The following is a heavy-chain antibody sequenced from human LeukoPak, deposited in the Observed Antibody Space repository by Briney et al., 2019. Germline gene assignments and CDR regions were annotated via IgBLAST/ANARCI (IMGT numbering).Heavy chain of an antibody. CDR3: AKEMGRFSSSPIDY. V-gene: IGHV3-23*01. D-gene: IGHD6-13*01. CDR2: FSGSGGST. CDR1: GFTFSSYG. J-gene: IGHJ4*02. Sequence: GGSLRLSCAASGFTFSSYGMSWVRQAPGKGLEWVSTFSGSGGSTCYADSVKGRFTISRDNSKNTLYLQMNSLRAEDTAIYYCAKEMGRFSSSPIDYWGQGTLVTVSS.